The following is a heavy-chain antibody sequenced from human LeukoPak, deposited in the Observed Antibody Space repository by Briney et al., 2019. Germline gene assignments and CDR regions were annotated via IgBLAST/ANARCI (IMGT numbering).Heavy chain of an antibody. V-gene: IGHV4-30-4*01. CDR2: IYYSGST. J-gene: IGHJ4*02. D-gene: IGHD3-22*01. CDR3: AREYYDSSGYSRYFDY. Sequence: PSETLSLTCTVSGGSISSGDYYWSWIRQPPGKGLEWIGYIYYSGSTYYNPSLKSRVTISVDTSKNQFSLKLSSVTAADTAVYYCAREYYDSSGYSRYFDYWGQGTLVTVSS. CDR1: GGSISSGDYY.